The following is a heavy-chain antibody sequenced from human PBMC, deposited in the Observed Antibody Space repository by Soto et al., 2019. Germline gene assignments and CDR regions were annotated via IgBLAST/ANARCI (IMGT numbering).Heavy chain of an antibody. J-gene: IGHJ4*02. D-gene: IGHD2-2*01. CDR1: GGSISSGGYY. CDR3: ARGLVVPAAKTPYYFDY. Sequence: SETLSLTCTVSGGSISSGGYYWSWIRQHPGKGLEWIGYIYYSGSTYYNPSLKSRVTISVDTSKNQFSLKLSSVTAADTAVYYCARGLVVPAAKTPYYFDYWGQGTLVTVSS. V-gene: IGHV4-31*03. CDR2: IYYSGST.